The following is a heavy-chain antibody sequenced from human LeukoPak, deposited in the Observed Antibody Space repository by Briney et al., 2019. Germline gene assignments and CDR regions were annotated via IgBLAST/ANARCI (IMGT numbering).Heavy chain of an antibody. CDR1: GGSFSGYY. Sequence: SETLSLTCAVYGGSFSGYYWSWIRQPPGKGLEWIGEINHSGSTNYNPSLKSRVTISVDTSKNQFSLKLSSVTAADTAVYYCERGLTSCYDYWGQGTLATVSS. V-gene: IGHV4-34*01. D-gene: IGHD2-2*01. J-gene: IGHJ4*02. CDR3: ERGLTSCYDY. CDR2: INHSGST.